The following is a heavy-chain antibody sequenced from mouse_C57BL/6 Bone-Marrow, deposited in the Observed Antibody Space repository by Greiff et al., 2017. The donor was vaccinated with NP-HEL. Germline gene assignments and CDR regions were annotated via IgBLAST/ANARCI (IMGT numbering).Heavy chain of an antibody. Sequence: EVNLVESGGGLVQPGGSLKLSCAASGFTFSDYGMAWVRQAPRKGPEWVAFISNLAYSIYYADTVTGRFTISRENAKNTLYLEMSSLRSEDTAMYYCARRSLWYFDVWGTGTTVTVSS. V-gene: IGHV5-15*01. CDR3: ARRSLWYFDV. D-gene: IGHD6-1*01. J-gene: IGHJ1*03. CDR2: ISNLAYSI. CDR1: GFTFSDYG.